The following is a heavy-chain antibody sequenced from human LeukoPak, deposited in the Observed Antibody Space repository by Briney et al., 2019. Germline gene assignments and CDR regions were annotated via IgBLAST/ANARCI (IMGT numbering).Heavy chain of an antibody. J-gene: IGHJ4*02. CDR2: IYYSGST. CDR1: GDSISNYY. CDR3: ARGPPPDFDY. Sequence: SETLSLTCTVSGDSISNYYWSWIRQPPGKGLEWFGYIYYSGSTNYNPSLKSRVTISVDTSKNQFSLKLSSVTAADTAVYYCARGPPPDFDYWGLGTLVTVSS. V-gene: IGHV4-59*08.